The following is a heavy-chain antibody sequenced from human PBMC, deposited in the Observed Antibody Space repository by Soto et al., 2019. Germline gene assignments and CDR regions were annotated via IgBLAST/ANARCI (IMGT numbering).Heavy chain of an antibody. J-gene: IGHJ3*02. Sequence: ASVKVSCKASGYTFTSYAMHWVRQAPGQRLEWMGWINAGNGNTKYSQKLQGRVTITRDTSASTAYMELSSLRSEDTAVYYCARNDDSSGYDAFDIRGQGTMVTVSS. CDR1: GYTFTSYA. CDR2: INAGNGNT. V-gene: IGHV1-3*01. D-gene: IGHD3-22*01. CDR3: ARNDDSSGYDAFDI.